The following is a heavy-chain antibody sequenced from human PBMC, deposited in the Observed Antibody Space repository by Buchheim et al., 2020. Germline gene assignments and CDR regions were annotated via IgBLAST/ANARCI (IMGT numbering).Heavy chain of an antibody. CDR2: IGSSGTT. D-gene: IGHD6-13*01. CDR1: GFTFSSSA. CDR3: TRVHGAAAGTRWFDP. J-gene: IGHJ5*02. Sequence: EVQLLESGGGLVQPGGSLRLSCAASGFTFSSSAMSWVRQALGKGLEWVSTIGSSGTTYYADSVKGRFTISRDNSKNTLFLQINTLRVEDTAVYYCTRVHGAAAGTRWFDPWGQGTL. V-gene: IGHV3-23*01.